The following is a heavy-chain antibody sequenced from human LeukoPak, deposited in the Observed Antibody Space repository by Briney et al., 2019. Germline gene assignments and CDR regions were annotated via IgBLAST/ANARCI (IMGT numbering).Heavy chain of an antibody. J-gene: IGHJ5*02. CDR2: INHSGST. V-gene: IGHV4-34*01. D-gene: IGHD5-18*01. CDR1: GGSFSGYY. CDR3: AGGNPYTGIQLWSNTPLGNWFDP. Sequence: PSETLSLTCAVYGGSFSGYYWSWIRQPPGKGLEWIGEINHSGSTNYNPSLKSRVTISVDTSKNQFSLKLSSVTAADTAVYYCAGGNPYTGIQLWSNTPLGNWFDPWGQGTLVTVSS.